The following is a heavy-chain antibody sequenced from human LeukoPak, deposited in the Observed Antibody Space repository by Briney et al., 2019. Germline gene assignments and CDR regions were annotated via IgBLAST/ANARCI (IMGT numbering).Heavy chain of an antibody. J-gene: IGHJ4*02. CDR1: GFTFSSYD. V-gene: IGHV3-23*01. CDR2: ISGSGGNT. D-gene: IGHD2-15*01. Sequence: GGSLRLSCAVSGFTFSSYDMSWVRQAPGKGLEWVSAISGSGGNTYYADSVKGRFTISRDNSKNTLYLQMNSLRAEDTAVYYCAKAGCSSGSCSRGDDDWGQGTLVTVSS. CDR3: AKAGCSSGSCSRGDDD.